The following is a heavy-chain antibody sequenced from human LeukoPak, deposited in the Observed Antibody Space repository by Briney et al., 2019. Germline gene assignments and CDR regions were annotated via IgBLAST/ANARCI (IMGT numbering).Heavy chain of an antibody. V-gene: IGHV3-7*01. CDR1: GFTFTTYW. CDR2: IKQDGTEK. CDR3: ARVAGRGYSYYYYYMDV. D-gene: IGHD5-18*01. J-gene: IGHJ6*03. Sequence: GGSLRLSCAASGFTFTTYWLGWVRQPPGKGLEWVANIKQDGTEKYYVDSVKGRFTISRDNAKNSLYLQMNSLRAEDTAVYYCARVAGRGYSYYYYYMDVWGKGTTVTISS.